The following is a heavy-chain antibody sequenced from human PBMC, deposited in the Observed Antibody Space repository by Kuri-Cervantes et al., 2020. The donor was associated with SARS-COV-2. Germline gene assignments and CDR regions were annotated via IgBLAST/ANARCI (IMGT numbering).Heavy chain of an antibody. D-gene: IGHD5-12*01. CDR1: GGSFSGYY. CDR2: INHSGST. J-gene: IGHJ4*02. V-gene: IGHV4-34*01. CDR3: AKDPAYRGAYDLGKLDY. Sequence: SETLSLTCAVYGGSFSGYYWSWIRQPPGKGLEWIGEINHSGSTNYNPSLKSRVTVSVDTSKNQFSLKLSSVTAADTAVYYCAKDPAYRGAYDLGKLDYWGQGTLVTVSS.